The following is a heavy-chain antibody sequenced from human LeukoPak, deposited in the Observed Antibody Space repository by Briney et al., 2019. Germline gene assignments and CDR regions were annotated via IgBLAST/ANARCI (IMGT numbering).Heavy chain of an antibody. D-gene: IGHD6-19*01. CDR2: IYYSGST. Sequence: PSETLSLTCTVSGGSISSYYWSLIRQPPGKGLEWIGYIYYSGSTNYNPSLKSRVTISVDTSKNQFSLKLSSVTAADTAVYYCARRAYSSGWYGIDYWGQGTLVTVSS. V-gene: IGHV4-59*01. J-gene: IGHJ4*02. CDR3: ARRAYSSGWYGIDY. CDR1: GGSISSYY.